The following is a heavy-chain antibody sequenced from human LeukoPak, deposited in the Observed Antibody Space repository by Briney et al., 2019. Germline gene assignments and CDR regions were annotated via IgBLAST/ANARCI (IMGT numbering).Heavy chain of an antibody. CDR3: ARDNYYDSSGYDY. V-gene: IGHV4-4*02. D-gene: IGHD3-22*01. CDR1: GGSISSSNW. Sequence: SETLSLTCAVSGGSISSSNWWSWVRQPPGKGLEWIGEIYHSGSTNYNPSLKSRVTISVDTSKNQFSLKLSSVTAADTAVYYCARDNYYDSSGYDYWGQGTLVTVSS. J-gene: IGHJ4*02. CDR2: IYHSGST.